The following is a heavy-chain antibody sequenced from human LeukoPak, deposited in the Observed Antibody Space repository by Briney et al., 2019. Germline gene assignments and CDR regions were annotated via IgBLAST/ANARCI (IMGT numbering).Heavy chain of an antibody. D-gene: IGHD1-26*01. Sequence: ASVKVSCKASGYTFTSYGISWVRQAPGQGLEWMGWISVYNGNTNYAQKFQGRVTMTRDTSISTAYMELSRLRSDDTAVYYCARVARRYGSPVGYFDYWGQGTLVTVSS. V-gene: IGHV1-18*01. CDR2: ISVYNGNT. CDR3: ARVARRYGSPVGYFDY. CDR1: GYTFTSYG. J-gene: IGHJ4*02.